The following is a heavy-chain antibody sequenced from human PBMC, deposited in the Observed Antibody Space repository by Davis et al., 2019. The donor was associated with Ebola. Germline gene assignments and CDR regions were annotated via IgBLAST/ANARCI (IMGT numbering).Heavy chain of an antibody. CDR2: IYYSGTT. CDR1: GGSISSYY. V-gene: IGHV4-59*12. J-gene: IGHJ4*02. D-gene: IGHD3-22*01. Sequence: SETLSLTCTVSGGSISSYYWSWIRQPPGKGLEWIGYIYYSGTTSYNPSLKSRVTISVDTSKNQFSLKLRSVTAADTAVYYCARERNGYYLFVDYWGQGTLVTVSS. CDR3: ARERNGYYLFVDY.